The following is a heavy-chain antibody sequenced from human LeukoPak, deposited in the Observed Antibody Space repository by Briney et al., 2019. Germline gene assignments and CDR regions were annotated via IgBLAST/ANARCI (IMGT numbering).Heavy chain of an antibody. J-gene: IGHJ6*02. CDR2: ISDSGGST. CDR1: GFTFSTYV. V-gene: IGHV3-23*01. CDR3: GRYYVMDV. Sequence: PGGSLRLSCAASGFTFSTYVMNWVRQAPGKGLEWVSTISDSGGSTYYADSVKGRFTISRDNSKSTLYLQMNSLRAEDTAVYCCGRYYVMDVWGQGTSVAVSS.